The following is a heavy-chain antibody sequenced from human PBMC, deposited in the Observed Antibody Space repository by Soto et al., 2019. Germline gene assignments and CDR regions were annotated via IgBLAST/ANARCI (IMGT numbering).Heavy chain of an antibody. CDR2: IGAAGDT. CDR1: GFTFSNYD. Sequence: EVQLVESGGGLVQPGGSLRLSCAASGFTFSNYDMHWVRQVTGKGLEWVSAIGAAGDTYYPDFVKGRFTISRENAKNSLYLQMNSLRAEDTAVYYCASGGWGSSWYEGGSRINYWGQGALVTVSS. V-gene: IGHV3-13*01. D-gene: IGHD6-13*01. J-gene: IGHJ4*02. CDR3: ASGGWGSSWYEGGSRINY.